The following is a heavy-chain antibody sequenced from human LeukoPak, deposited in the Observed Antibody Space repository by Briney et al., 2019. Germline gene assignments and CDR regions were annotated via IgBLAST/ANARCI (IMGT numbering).Heavy chain of an antibody. CDR2: GTNRVDSYTA. CDR3: VRRRASGGHGY. Sequence: GGSLRLSCAASGFIFSDHYLDWVRQAPGKGLEWVGRGTNRVDSYTAYYAASVKGRFTISRDDSKSSLYLQMNSLKTEDTAVYYCVRRRASGGHGYWGQGTLVTVSS. CDR1: GFIFSDHY. J-gene: IGHJ4*02. V-gene: IGHV3-72*01. D-gene: IGHD6-25*01.